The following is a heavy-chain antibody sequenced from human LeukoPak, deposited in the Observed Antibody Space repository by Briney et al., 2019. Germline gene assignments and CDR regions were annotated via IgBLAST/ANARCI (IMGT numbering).Heavy chain of an antibody. D-gene: IGHD7-27*01. CDR2: ISYDGSNK. J-gene: IGHJ4*02. V-gene: IGHV3-30-3*01. Sequence: PGRSLRLSCAASGFTFSSYAMHWVRQAPGKGLEWVAVISYDGSNKYYADSVKGRFTISRDNSKNTLYLQMNSLRAEDTAVYYCARDPSNWGSVAYFDYWGQGTLVTVSS. CDR1: GFTFSSYA. CDR3: ARDPSNWGSVAYFDY.